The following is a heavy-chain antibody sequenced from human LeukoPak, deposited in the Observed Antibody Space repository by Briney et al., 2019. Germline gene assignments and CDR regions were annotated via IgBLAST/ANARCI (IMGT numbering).Heavy chain of an antibody. V-gene: IGHV3-74*01. CDR1: GFTFCSYW. J-gene: IGHJ4*02. CDR3: TTIRPDY. Sequence: PGGSPRLSCAASGFTFCSYWIHWVRQAPGKGLVWVSRIKDDDSDTNYADSVKGRFTISRDNAKNTLYLQMNSLRAEDTAVYYCTTIRPDYWGQGALVTVSS. CDR2: IKDDDSDT. D-gene: IGHD5-12*01.